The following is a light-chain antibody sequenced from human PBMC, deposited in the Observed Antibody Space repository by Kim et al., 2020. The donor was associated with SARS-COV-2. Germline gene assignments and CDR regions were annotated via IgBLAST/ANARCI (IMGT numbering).Light chain of an antibody. CDR2: DVS. CDR1: SSDVGGYNY. CDR3: SSYTSSSTLV. V-gene: IGLV2-14*03. Sequence: GQSITISCTGTSSDVGGYNYVSWYQQHPGKAPKLMIYDVSNRPSGVSNRFSGSKSGNTASLTISGLQAEDEADYYCSSYTSSSTLVFGGGNQLTVL. J-gene: IGLJ2*01.